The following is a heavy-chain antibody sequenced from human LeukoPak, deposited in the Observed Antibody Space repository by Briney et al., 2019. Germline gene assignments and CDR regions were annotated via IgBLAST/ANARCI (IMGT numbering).Heavy chain of an antibody. Sequence: GASVKVSCKASGYTFTSYYMHWVRQAPGQGLEWMGGIIPIFGTANYAQKFQGRVTITADKSTSTAYMELSSLRSEDTAVYYCAKSPGMHNWNAPPSAFDIWGQGTMVTVSS. D-gene: IGHD1-20*01. CDR3: AKSPGMHNWNAPPSAFDI. J-gene: IGHJ3*02. CDR2: IIPIFGTA. CDR1: GYTFTSYY. V-gene: IGHV1-69*06.